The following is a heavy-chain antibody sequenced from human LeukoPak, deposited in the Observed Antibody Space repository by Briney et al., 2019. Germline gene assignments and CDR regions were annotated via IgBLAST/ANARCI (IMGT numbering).Heavy chain of an antibody. J-gene: IGHJ4*02. CDR3: ARADCSSTSCPFDY. CDR2: ISSNGGST. Sequence: GGSLRLSCAASGFTFSSYAMHWVRQAPGKGLEYVSAISSNGGSTYYANSVKDRFTISRDNSKNTLYLQMGSLRAEDMAVYYCARADCSSTSCPFDYWGQGTLVTVSS. V-gene: IGHV3-64*01. CDR1: GFTFSSYA. D-gene: IGHD2-2*01.